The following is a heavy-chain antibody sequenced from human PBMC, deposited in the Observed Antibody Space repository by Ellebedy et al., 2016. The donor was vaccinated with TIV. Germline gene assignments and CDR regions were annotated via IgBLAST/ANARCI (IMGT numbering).Heavy chain of an antibody. V-gene: IGHV3-23*01. D-gene: IGHD1-26*01. CDR2: ISCSGGST. J-gene: IGHJ4*02. CDR1: GFTFSSYA. CDR3: AKGRRIVGATPGDY. Sequence: GESLKISCAASGFTFSSYAMSWVRQAPGKGLEWVSAISCSGGSTYYADSVKGRFTISRDNSKNTLYLQMNSLRAEDTAVYFGAKGRRIVGATPGDYWGQGTLVTVSS.